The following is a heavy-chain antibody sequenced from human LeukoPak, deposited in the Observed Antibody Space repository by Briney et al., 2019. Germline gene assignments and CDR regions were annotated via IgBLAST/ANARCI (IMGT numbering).Heavy chain of an antibody. CDR1: GDAVINNHYY. Sequence: SETLSLTCNVSGDAVINNHYYWGWIRQSPGKGLEWIANIFYSGALFSRGDTYYNPSLKSRVTISVDTSKNQFSLRVRSVTAADTAVYYCASWRGYRGYDYGFDYWGQGALVTVSS. J-gene: IGHJ4*02. CDR2: IFYSGALFSRGDT. CDR3: ASWRGYRGYDYGFDY. V-gene: IGHV4-39*07. D-gene: IGHD5-12*01.